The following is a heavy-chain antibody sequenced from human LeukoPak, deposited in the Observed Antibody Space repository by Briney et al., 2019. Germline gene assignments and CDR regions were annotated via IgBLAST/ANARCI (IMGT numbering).Heavy chain of an antibody. J-gene: IGHJ5*02. CDR1: GGSFSGYY. Sequence: KPSETLSLTCAVYGGSFSGYYWSWIRQPPGKGLEWIGEINHSGSTNYNPSLKSRVTISVDRSKNQFSLKLSSVTAADTAVYYCARNVTRDDIVVVVAATPTKGGNWFDPWGQGTLVTVSS. CDR2: INHSGST. V-gene: IGHV4-34*01. D-gene: IGHD2-15*01. CDR3: ARNVTRDDIVVVVAATPTKGGNWFDP.